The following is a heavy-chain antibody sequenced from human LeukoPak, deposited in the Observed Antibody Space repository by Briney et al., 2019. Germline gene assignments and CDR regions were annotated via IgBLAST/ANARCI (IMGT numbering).Heavy chain of an antibody. Sequence: PSETLSLTCTVSGYSISSGYYWGWIRQPPGKGLEWIGSIYHSGSTYYNPSLKSRVTISVDTSKNQFSLKLSSVTAADTAVYYCARHDAAGPGSFDPWGQGTLVTVSS. CDR2: IYHSGST. CDR3: ARHDAAGPGSFDP. J-gene: IGHJ5*02. CDR1: GYSISSGYY. D-gene: IGHD6-13*01. V-gene: IGHV4-38-2*02.